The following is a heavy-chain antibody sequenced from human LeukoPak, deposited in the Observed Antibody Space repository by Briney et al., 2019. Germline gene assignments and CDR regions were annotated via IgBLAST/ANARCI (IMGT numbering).Heavy chain of an antibody. CDR3: ASQYYYGSGSYSRWFDP. Sequence: PSGTLSLTCAVSGGSIRSSNWWIWVRQPPGKGLEWIGQIYHSGSTYYNPSLKSRVTISVDTSKNQFSLKLSSVTAADTAVYYCASQYYYGSGSYSRWFDPWGQGTLVTVSS. J-gene: IGHJ5*02. D-gene: IGHD3-10*01. CDR1: GGSIRSSNW. CDR2: IYHSGST. V-gene: IGHV4-4*02.